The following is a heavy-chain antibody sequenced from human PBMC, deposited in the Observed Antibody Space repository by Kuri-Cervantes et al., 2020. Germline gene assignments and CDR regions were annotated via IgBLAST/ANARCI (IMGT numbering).Heavy chain of an antibody. CDR1: GGSFSGYY. V-gene: IGHV4-34*01. J-gene: IGHJ4*02. CDR2: INHSGST. D-gene: IGHD3-22*01. CDR3: AREWITFYYDSSGYQGFDS. Sequence: GSLRLSCAVYGGSFSGYYWSWIRQPPGKGLEWIGEINHSGSTNYNPSLKSRVTISVDKSKNQFSLKLTSVTAADTAVYYCAREWITFYYDSSGYQGFDSWGQGTLVTVSS.